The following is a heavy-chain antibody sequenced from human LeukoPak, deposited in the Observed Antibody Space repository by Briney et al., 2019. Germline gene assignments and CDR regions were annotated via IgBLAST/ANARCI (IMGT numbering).Heavy chain of an antibody. V-gene: IGHV3-23*01. CDR3: ACLPAAIPFDY. CDR1: GFTFSSYA. Sequence: GGSLRLSCAASGFTFSSYAMTWVRQAPGKGLEWVSTISPNVGATYYADSVKGRFTISRDNSKNTLYLQMDSLRAEDTAVYYCACLPAAIPFDYWGQGTLATVSS. J-gene: IGHJ4*02. CDR2: ISPNVGAT. D-gene: IGHD2-2*02.